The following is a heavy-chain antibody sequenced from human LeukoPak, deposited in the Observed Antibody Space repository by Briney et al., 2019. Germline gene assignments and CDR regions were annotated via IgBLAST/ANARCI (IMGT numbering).Heavy chain of an antibody. CDR2: INPNNGGT. Sequence: ASVKVSCKSSGYTFTGYYIHWVRQAPGQGLELMGRINPNNGGTNYAQKFQGRVTMTRDMSMSTAYMELSRLRSVDTAVYYCAGEDNSSGYRPFDIWGQGTMVTVPS. CDR3: AGEDNSSGYRPFDI. V-gene: IGHV1-2*06. J-gene: IGHJ3*02. CDR1: GYTFTGYY. D-gene: IGHD3-22*01.